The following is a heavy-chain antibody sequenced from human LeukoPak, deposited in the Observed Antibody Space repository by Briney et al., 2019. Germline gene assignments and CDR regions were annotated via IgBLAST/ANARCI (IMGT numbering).Heavy chain of an antibody. D-gene: IGHD1-1*01. CDR1: GGSISSSSYY. J-gene: IGHJ4*02. V-gene: IGHV4-39*07. Sequence: SETLSLTCTVSGGSISSSSYYWGWIRQPPGKGLEWIGSIYYSGSTYYNPSLKSRVTISIDTSKNQFSLKLSSVTAADTALYYCAKDTTARVGYFDYWGQGTLVTVSS. CDR3: AKDTTARVGYFDY. CDR2: IYYSGST.